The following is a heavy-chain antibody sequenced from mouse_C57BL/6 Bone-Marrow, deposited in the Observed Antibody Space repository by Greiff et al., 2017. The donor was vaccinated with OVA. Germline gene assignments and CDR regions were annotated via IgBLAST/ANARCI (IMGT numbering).Heavy chain of an antibody. Sequence: VQLQQPRAELVRPGTSVKLSCKASGYTFTSYWMHWVKQRPGQGLEWIGVIDPSDSYTNYNQKFKGKATLTVDTSSSTAYMQLSSLTSEDSAVYYCARRLGREAKAMDYWGQGTSVTVSS. CDR2: IDPSDSYT. V-gene: IGHV1-59*01. CDR1: GYTFTSYW. J-gene: IGHJ4*01. D-gene: IGHD4-1*01. CDR3: ARRLGREAKAMDY.